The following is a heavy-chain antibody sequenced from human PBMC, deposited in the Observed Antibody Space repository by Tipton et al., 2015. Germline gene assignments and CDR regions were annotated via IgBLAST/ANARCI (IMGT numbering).Heavy chain of an antibody. V-gene: IGHV5-51*01. J-gene: IGHJ6*02. CDR1: GYSFTRYW. CDR3: ARLPGFPPGGYYYQGMDV. Sequence: QLVQSGAEVKKPGESLKISCQGSGYSFTRYWIGWVRQMPGKGLEWMGIIYPGDSYTSYSPSFQGQVTISADRSISTAYLQWSSLRASDTAMFYCARLPGFPPGGYYYQGMDVWGQGTTVTVSS. D-gene: IGHD3-10*01. CDR2: IYPGDSYT.